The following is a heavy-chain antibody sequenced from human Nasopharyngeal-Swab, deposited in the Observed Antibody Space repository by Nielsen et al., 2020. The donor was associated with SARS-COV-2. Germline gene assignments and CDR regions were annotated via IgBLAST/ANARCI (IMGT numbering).Heavy chain of an antibody. CDR2: IYHSGST. J-gene: IGHJ5*02. V-gene: IGHV4-34*01. D-gene: IGHD5-12*01. Sequence: RQAPGKGLEWIGEIYHSGSTNYNPSLKSRVTISVDTSKNQFSLKLSSVTAADTAVYYCARGNRGYSGEINRFDPWGQGTLVTVSS. CDR3: ARGNRGYSGEINRFDP.